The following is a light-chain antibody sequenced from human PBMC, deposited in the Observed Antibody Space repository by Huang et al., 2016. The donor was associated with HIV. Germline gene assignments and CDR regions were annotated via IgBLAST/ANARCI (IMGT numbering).Light chain of an antibody. CDR1: QSVSKY. CDR3: QQRSNWPPT. Sequence: EIVLTQSPATLSLSPGETASLSCRASQSVSKYLAWYQQKPGQPPRLHLYDESNRATGVPARFSGSGSGTDFTLTISSLEPEDFAVYYCQQRSNWPPTFGGGTKVEIK. J-gene: IGKJ4*01. CDR2: DES. V-gene: IGKV3-11*01.